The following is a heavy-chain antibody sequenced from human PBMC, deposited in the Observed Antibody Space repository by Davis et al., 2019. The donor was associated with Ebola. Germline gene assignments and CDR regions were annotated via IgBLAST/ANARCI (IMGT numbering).Heavy chain of an antibody. J-gene: IGHJ4*02. V-gene: IGHV3-7*03. Sequence: GGSLRLSCAASGLTFNMYWMSWIRQAPGKGLEWVANIKPDGSEKYYVDSVKGRFTISRDNGQNSLYLQMNSLRAEDTAVYYCARGPGSLWGQGTLVTVSS. CDR1: GLTFNMYW. CDR2: IKPDGSEK. D-gene: IGHD6-13*01. CDR3: ARGPGSL.